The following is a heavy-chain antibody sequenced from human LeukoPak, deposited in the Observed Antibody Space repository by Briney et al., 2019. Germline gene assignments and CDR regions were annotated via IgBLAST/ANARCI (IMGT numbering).Heavy chain of an antibody. CDR2: IYYSGST. Sequence: SETLSLTCTVSGGSIRSSSYSWGWIRQPPGKGLEWIGYIYYSGSTNYNPSLKSRVTISVDTSKNQFSLKLSSVTAADTAVYYCAVGSYWGQGTLVTVSS. CDR1: GGSIRSSSYS. V-gene: IGHV4-61*05. J-gene: IGHJ4*02. D-gene: IGHD1-26*01. CDR3: AVGSY.